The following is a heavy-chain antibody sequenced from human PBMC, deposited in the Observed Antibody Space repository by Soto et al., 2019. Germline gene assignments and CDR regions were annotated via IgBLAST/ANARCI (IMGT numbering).Heavy chain of an antibody. V-gene: IGHV1-46*01. CDR3: AVLYYYDSSGYYTFDY. CDR1: GYTFTSYY. Sequence: ASVKVSCKASGYTFTSYYMHWVRQAPGQGLEWMGIINPSGGSTSYAQKFQGRVTMTRDTSTSTVYMELSSLRSEDTAVYYCAVLYYYDSSGYYTFDYWGQGTLVTVSS. J-gene: IGHJ4*02. D-gene: IGHD3-22*01. CDR2: INPSGGST.